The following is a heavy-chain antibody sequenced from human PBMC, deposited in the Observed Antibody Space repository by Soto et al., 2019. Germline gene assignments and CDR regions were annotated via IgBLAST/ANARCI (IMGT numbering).Heavy chain of an antibody. J-gene: IGHJ6*02. CDR3: ARYRGEHRQVAYEGMDV. D-gene: IGHD2-15*01. CDR2: IYYSGST. CDR1: GGSVSSGSYY. Sequence: SETLSLTCTVSGGSVSSGSYYWCWIRQPPGKGLEWIGYIYYSGSTNYNPSLKSRVTISVDTSKNQSSLKLSSVTAADEAVYYFARYRGEHRQVAYEGMDVWGQGPPVT. V-gene: IGHV4-61*01.